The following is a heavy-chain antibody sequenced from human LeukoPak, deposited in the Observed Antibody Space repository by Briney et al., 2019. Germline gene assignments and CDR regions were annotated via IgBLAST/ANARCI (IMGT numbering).Heavy chain of an antibody. Sequence: WGSLRLSCSASGFTFSSYAMHWVRQAPGKGLEYVSAISSNGGSTYYADSVKGRFTISRDNSKNTLYLQMSSLRAEDTAVYYCVKALARYYFDYWGQGTLVTVSS. D-gene: IGHD6-6*01. J-gene: IGHJ4*02. CDR3: VKALARYYFDY. CDR2: ISSNGGST. V-gene: IGHV3-64D*09. CDR1: GFTFSSYA.